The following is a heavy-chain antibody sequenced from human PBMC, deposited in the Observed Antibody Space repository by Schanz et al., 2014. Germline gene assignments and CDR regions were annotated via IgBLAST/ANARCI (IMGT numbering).Heavy chain of an antibody. Sequence: EVQLVESGGGLVQPGGSLGLSCAASGFTFRGYAMNWVRQAPGKGLEWVAYISSSSSTIHYADSVKGRFTISRDNAKNSVFLQMNSLRAEDTAVYYCVRDSFFAFDYWGQGTLVTVSS. CDR1: GFTFRGYA. CDR2: ISSSSSTI. V-gene: IGHV3-48*01. D-gene: IGHD3-3*01. CDR3: VRDSFFAFDY. J-gene: IGHJ4*02.